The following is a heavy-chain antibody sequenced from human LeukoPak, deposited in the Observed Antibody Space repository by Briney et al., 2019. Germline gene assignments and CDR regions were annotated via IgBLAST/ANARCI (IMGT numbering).Heavy chain of an antibody. D-gene: IGHD5-24*01. V-gene: IGHV4-34*01. Sequence: SETLSLTCAVYGGSFSGYYWSWIRQPPGKGLEWIGEINHSGSTNYNPSLKSRVTISVDTSKNQFSLKLSSVTAADTAVYYCARDLPAVATIPFGYWGQGTLVTVSS. CDR1: GGSFSGYY. J-gene: IGHJ4*02. CDR3: ARDLPAVATIPFGY. CDR2: INHSGST.